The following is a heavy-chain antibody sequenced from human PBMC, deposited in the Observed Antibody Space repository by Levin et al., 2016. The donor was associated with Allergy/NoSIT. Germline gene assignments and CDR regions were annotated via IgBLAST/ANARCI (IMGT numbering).Heavy chain of an antibody. CDR1: GFTFNNYA. CDR2: VTGSGRYT. D-gene: IGHD5-18*01. Sequence: GGSLRLSCTASGFTFNNYAMNWVRQAPGKGLEWVSTVTGSGRYTYNADSVKGRFTISRDNSKNTLYLQMKRLRLEDTAVYYCAREPPRGFSRGFYFYYGLDVWGQGTTVTVSS. J-gene: IGHJ6*02. V-gene: IGHV3-23*01. CDR3: AREPPRGFSRGFYFYYGLDV.